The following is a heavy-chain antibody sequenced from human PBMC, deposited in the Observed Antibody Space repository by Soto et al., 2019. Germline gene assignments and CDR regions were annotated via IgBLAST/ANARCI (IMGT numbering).Heavy chain of an antibody. CDR2: ISASGGTT. Sequence: GGSLRLSCAGSGFTFSSYAMSWVRRAPGKGLEWVSAISASGGTTYYADSVRGRFTISRDNSKNTLYLQMNSLRAEDTAMYYCAKEMSSSWYHFDYCGQGPLVTVYS. J-gene: IGHJ4*02. V-gene: IGHV3-23*01. CDR1: GFTFSSYA. D-gene: IGHD6-13*01. CDR3: AKEMSSSWYHFDY.